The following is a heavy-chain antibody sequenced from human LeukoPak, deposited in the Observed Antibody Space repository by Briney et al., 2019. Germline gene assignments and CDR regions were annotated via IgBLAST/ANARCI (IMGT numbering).Heavy chain of an antibody. Sequence: SETLSLTCTVSGGSISSSSYYWGWIRQPPGKGLEWIGSIYYSGSTYYNPSLKSRVTISVDMSKNQFSLKLSSVTAADTAVYYCARVGVVVVAAISAAFDIWGQGTMVTVSS. D-gene: IGHD2-15*01. V-gene: IGHV4-39*07. J-gene: IGHJ3*02. CDR2: IYYSGST. CDR1: GGSISSSSYY. CDR3: ARVGVVVVAAISAAFDI.